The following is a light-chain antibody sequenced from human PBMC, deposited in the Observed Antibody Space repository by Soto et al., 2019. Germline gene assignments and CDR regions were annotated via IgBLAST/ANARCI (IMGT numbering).Light chain of an antibody. V-gene: IGKV1-39*01. CDR3: QQSFSTPQT. J-gene: IGKJ1*01. Sequence: DIQMTQSPSSLSSSVGDRVTITCRASQTISSSLNWYQQKPGKAPKLLIYAASSLTSGVPSRFSGSGSGTEFTLTITSLQPEDFATYYCQQSFSTPQTFGHGTKVEIK. CDR1: QTISSS. CDR2: AAS.